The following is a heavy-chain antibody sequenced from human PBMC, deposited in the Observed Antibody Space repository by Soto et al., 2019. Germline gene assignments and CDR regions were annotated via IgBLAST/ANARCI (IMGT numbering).Heavy chain of an antibody. CDR2: ISYDGSNK. D-gene: IGHD4-4*01. V-gene: IGHV3-30-3*01. CDR1: GFTFSSYA. Sequence: QVQLVESGGGVVQPGRSLRLSCAASGFTFSSYAMHWVRQAPGKGLEWVAVISYDGSNKYYADSVKGRFTISRDNSKNTLYLQMNSLRAEDTAVYYCAREPTAEAPWYYYGMDVWGQGTTVTVSS. J-gene: IGHJ6*02. CDR3: AREPTAEAPWYYYGMDV.